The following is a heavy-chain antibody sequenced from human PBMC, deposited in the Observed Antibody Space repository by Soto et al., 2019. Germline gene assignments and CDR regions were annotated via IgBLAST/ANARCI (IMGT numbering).Heavy chain of an antibody. Sequence: GKGLEWIGSIYYSGSTYYNPSLKSRVTISVDTSKDQFSLKLSSVTAADTAVFFFQAEDGIRDSRTVSAFLLNRSSDL. V-gene: IGHV4-39*01. CDR3: QAEDGIRDSRTVSAFLLNRSSDL. J-gene: IGHJ2*01. CDR2: IYYSGST. D-gene: IGHD3-9*01.